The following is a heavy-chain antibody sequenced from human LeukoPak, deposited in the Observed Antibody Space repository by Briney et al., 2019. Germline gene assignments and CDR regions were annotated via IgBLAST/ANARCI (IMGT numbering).Heavy chain of an antibody. J-gene: IGHJ6*02. Sequence: GRSLRLSCAASGFTFSSYGMHWVRQAPGKGLEWVAVISYDGRNKYFVDSVKGRLTISRDNSKNTVYLQMSSLRAEDTALYYCARARSSTNSQNYYYFYGMDVWGQGTTVAV. CDR3: ARARSSTNSQNYYYFYGMDV. CDR2: ISYDGRNK. D-gene: IGHD2-2*01. CDR1: GFTFSSYG. V-gene: IGHV3-30*03.